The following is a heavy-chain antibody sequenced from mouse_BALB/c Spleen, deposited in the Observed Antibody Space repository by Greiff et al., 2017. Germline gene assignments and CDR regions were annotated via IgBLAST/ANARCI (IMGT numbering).Heavy chain of an antibody. J-gene: IGHJ4*01. V-gene: IGHV5-9-4*01. CDR1: GFTFSSYA. Sequence: EVHLVESGGGLVKPGGSLKLSCAASGFTFSSYAMSWVRQSLEKRLEWVAEISSGGSYTYYPDTVTGRFTISRDNAKNTLYLEMSSLRSEDTAMYYCARDQRGLLRVLYAMDYWGQGTSVTVSS. D-gene: IGHD2-3*01. CDR2: ISSGGSYT. CDR3: ARDQRGLLRVLYAMDY.